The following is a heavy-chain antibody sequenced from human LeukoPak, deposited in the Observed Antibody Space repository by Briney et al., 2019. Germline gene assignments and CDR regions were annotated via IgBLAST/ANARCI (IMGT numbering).Heavy chain of an antibody. V-gene: IGHV3-9*01. D-gene: IGHD3-22*01. CDR3: AKGVYDSSGYYASLFDY. CDR1: GFTFDDYA. CDR2: ISWNSGSI. J-gene: IGHJ4*02. Sequence: SGGSLRLSCAASGFTFDDYAMPWVRQAPGKGLEWVSGISWNSGSIGYADSVKGRFTISRDNAKNSLYLQMNSLRAEDTALYYCAKGVYDSSGYYASLFDYWGQGTLVTVSS.